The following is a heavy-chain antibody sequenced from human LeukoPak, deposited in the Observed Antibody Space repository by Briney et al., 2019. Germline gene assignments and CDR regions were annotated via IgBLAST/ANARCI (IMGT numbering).Heavy chain of an antibody. V-gene: IGHV3-53*05. CDR1: GFTVSSNF. Sequence: GGSLRLSCAASGFTVSSNFMSWVRQAPGKGLEWVSDIYSSGSTFYADSVKGRFTISRDNSKNTLYLQMNSLRSDDTAVYYCARDARIRHSSDWFSGENVWFDPWGQGTLVTVSS. J-gene: IGHJ5*02. D-gene: IGHD6-19*01. CDR2: IYSSGST. CDR3: ARDARIRHSSDWFSGENVWFDP.